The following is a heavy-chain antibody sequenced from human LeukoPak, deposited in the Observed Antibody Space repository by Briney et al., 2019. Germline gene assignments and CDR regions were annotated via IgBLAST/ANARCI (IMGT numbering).Heavy chain of an antibody. CDR2: ISGRANSA. D-gene: IGHD2-8*01. V-gene: IGHV3-23*01. CDR1: GFTFSTYA. J-gene: IGHJ4*02. CDR3: AKDMVWAHYYFDY. Sequence: RAGGSLRLSCAASGFTFSTYAISWVRQAPGKGLEWLSVISGRANSAYYADSVKGRFTISRDNSQNTVSLQMNSLRAEDTAVYFCAKDMVWAHYYFDYWGQGTVVTVSS.